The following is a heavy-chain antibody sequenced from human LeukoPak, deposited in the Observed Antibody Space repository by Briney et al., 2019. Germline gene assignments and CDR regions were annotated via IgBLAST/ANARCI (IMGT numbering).Heavy chain of an antibody. CDR3: ARATRGYSYGDDY. Sequence: GASVKVSCKASGYTFSDYYMHWVRQAPGLGLEWMGRINPKSGGTKYAQKFQGRITMTRDTSISTAYMELSSLRSEDTAVYYCARATRGYSYGDDYWGQGTLVTVSS. J-gene: IGHJ4*02. CDR2: INPKSGGT. D-gene: IGHD5-18*01. CDR1: GYTFSDYY. V-gene: IGHV1-2*06.